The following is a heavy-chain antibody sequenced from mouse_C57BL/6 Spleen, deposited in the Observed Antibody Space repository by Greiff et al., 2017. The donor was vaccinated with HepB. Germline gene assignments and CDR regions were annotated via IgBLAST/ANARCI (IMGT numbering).Heavy chain of an antibody. V-gene: IGHV1-82*01. CDR2: IYPGDGDT. J-gene: IGHJ2*01. CDR1: GYAFSSSW. Sequence: VQLQQSGPELVKPGASVKISCKASGYAFSSSWMNWVKQRPGKGLEWIGRIYPGDGDTNYNGKFKGKATMTADKSSSTAYMQLSSLTSEDSAVYFCARRYDYVDYWGQGTTLTVSS. D-gene: IGHD2-4*01. CDR3: ARRYDYVDY.